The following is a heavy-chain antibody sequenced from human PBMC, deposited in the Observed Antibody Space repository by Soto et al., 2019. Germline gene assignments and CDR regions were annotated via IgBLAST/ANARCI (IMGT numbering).Heavy chain of an antibody. CDR2: ISGSDGGT. CDR3: AKEMSAYTSSCINY. J-gene: IGHJ4*02. V-gene: IGHV3-23*01. CDR1: GFIFSSYA. Sequence: EVQVLESGGGLVQPGGSLRLSCAASGFIFSSYAMSWVRQAPGKGLEWVSVISGSDGGTYYGDSVKGRFTISRDNSKNPLYLQMNSLRAEDTAVYYCAKEMSAYTSSCINYWGQGTLVTVSS. D-gene: IGHD6-13*01.